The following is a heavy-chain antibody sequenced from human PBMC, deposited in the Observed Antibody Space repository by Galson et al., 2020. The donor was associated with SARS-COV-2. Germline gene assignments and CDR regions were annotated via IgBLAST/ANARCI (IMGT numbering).Heavy chain of an antibody. J-gene: IGHJ4*02. V-gene: IGHV3-30*17. D-gene: IGHD1-26*01. CDR3: ARAKSGSYYAAFDY. CDR1: GFTLSSYA. Sequence: SLTLSCAASGFTLSSYAMHWLRQAPGKGLEPDAVISYDAHNKYYADSVKGRFTISRDNSKNTVYMEMNSLRAEDTAVYYCARAKSGSYYAAFDYWGQGTLVTVSS. CDR2: ISYDAHNK.